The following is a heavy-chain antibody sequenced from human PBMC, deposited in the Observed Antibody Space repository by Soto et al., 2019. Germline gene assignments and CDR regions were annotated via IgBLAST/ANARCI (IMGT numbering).Heavy chain of an antibody. CDR2: ISDSGGST. Sequence: EVQLLESGGGLVQPGGSLRLSCAASGFTFSSFAMSWVRQAPGKGLAWLSSISDSGGSTYYADSVKGRFTISRDNSKNTLFLQMNSLRAEDTAVYYSAKPLLYSSSSAIDFWGQGTLVTVSS. J-gene: IGHJ4*02. D-gene: IGHD6-6*01. CDR3: AKPLLYSSSSAIDF. CDR1: GFTFSSFA. V-gene: IGHV3-23*01.